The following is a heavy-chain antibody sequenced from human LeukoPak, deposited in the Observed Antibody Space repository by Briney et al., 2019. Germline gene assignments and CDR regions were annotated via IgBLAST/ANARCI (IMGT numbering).Heavy chain of an antibody. CDR2: IYYIGDT. CDR3: ARGPYSFDRSAYYGGSRLEGQFEY. Sequence: SETLSLTCTVSRGSISGYSWSWIRHSPGGGLEWIGYIYYIGDTAHNPSPRSRVTMSVDTSKNQFSLQLRSLSTADTAVYFCARGPYSFDRSAYYGGSRLEGQFEYWGQGTLVVVSS. J-gene: IGHJ4*02. V-gene: IGHV4-59*01. CDR1: RGSISGYS. D-gene: IGHD3-22*01.